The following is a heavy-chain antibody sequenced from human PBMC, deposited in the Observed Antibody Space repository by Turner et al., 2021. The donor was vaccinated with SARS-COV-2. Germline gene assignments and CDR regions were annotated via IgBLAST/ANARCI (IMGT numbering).Heavy chain of an antibody. V-gene: IGHV3-53*04. CDR2: IYSGGST. CDR3: ARESWGRDPDY. CDR1: GFTVSSNY. Sequence: EVQLVESGGGLVQPGGSLRLSCAATGFTVSSNYMSWVRQAPGKGLEWVSVIYSGGSTYYADSVKGRFTISRNNSKNTLYRQMNSLRAEDTAVYYCARESWGRDPDYWGQGTLVTVSS. J-gene: IGHJ4*02. D-gene: IGHD3-16*01.